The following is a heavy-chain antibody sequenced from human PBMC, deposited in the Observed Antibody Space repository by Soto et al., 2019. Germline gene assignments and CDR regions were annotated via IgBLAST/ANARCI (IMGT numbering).Heavy chain of an antibody. J-gene: IGHJ4*02. D-gene: IGHD2-2*01. CDR3: ARAVCGSSSCYAKEIDY. Sequence: EVQLLESGGGLVQPGGSLRLSCAASGFTFSSYAMNWVRQAPGKGLEWVSSISSGSSTYYADSVKGRFTISRDSSKNTLYLQMNSLRAEDTAVFYCARAVCGSSSCYAKEIDYWGQGTLVTVSS. CDR1: GFTFSSYA. CDR2: ISSGSST. V-gene: IGHV3-23*01.